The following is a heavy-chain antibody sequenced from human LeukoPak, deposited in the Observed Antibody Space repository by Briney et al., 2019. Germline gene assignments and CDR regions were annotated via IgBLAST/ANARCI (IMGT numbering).Heavy chain of an antibody. V-gene: IGHV1-69*05. J-gene: IGHJ3*02. CDR2: IIPIFGTA. CDR3: ASFYYDSSGYYSAFDI. CDR1: GGTFSSYA. Sequence: GSSVKVSCKASGGTFSSYAISWVRQAPGQGLAWMGGIIPIFGTANYAQKFQGRVTMTRNTSISTAYMEVSRLRSEDTAVYYCASFYYDSSGYYSAFDIWGQGTMVTVSS. D-gene: IGHD3-22*01.